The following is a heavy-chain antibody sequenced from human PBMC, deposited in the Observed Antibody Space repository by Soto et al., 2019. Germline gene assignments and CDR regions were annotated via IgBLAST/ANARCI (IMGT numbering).Heavy chain of an antibody. V-gene: IGHV4-61*01. D-gene: IGHD2-2*01. J-gene: IGHJ6*02. Sequence: SDTLSLTCTVSGGSVSSGSYYWSWIRQPPGKGLEWIGYIYYSGSTNYNPSLKSRVAISVDTSKNQFSLKLSSVTAADTAVYYCARAPVGDIVVVPAARGQYYYYYYGMDVWGQGTTVTVSS. CDR1: GGSVSSGSYY. CDR2: IYYSGST. CDR3: ARAPVGDIVVVPAARGQYYYYYYGMDV.